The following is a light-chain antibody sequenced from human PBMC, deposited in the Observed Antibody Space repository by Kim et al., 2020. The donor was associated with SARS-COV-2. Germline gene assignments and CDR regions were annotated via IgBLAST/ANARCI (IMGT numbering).Light chain of an antibody. V-gene: IGKV1-39*01. J-gene: IGKJ4*01. CDR1: QSISSY. CDR3: QQSYSTPPT. CDR2: AAS. Sequence: ASVGDRVTITCRASQSISSYLNWYQQKPGKAPKLLIYAASSLQSGVPSRFSGSGSGTDLTLTISSLQPEDFATYYCQQSYSTPPTFGGGTKVDIK.